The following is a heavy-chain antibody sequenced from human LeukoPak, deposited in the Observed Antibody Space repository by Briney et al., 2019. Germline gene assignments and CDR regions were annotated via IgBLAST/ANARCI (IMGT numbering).Heavy chain of an antibody. J-gene: IGHJ4*02. V-gene: IGHV3-23*01. D-gene: IGHD3-22*01. CDR2: ISAADGDNT. CDR3: AKFKGHYYYDSSGYCDN. Sequence: GGSLRLSCAASGFTFRNYAMGWVRQAPGKGLEWVSVISAADGDNTYYADSVKGRFSISRDNSNYTLHLQMNSLRAEDTAVFYCAKFKGHYYYDSSGYCDNWGQGALVTVSS. CDR1: GFTFRNYA.